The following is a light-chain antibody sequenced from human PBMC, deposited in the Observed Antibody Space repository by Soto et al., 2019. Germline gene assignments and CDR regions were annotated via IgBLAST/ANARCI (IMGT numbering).Light chain of an antibody. J-gene: IGLJ2*01. CDR2: DVS. Sequence: QSVLTQPASVSGSPGQSITISCTGTSSDVGAYNYVSWYQQHPGKAPKLMIYDVSNRPSGVSDRFSGSKSGNTASLTISGLQAEDEAAYYCSSYTSSNTLVFGGGTKLTVL. CDR1: SSDVGAYNY. V-gene: IGLV2-14*03. CDR3: SSYTSSNTLV.